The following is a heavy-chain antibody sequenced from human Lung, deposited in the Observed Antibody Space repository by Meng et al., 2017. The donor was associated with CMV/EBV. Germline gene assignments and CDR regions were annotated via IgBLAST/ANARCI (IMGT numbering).Heavy chain of an antibody. Sequence: GESXKISXAASGFTFSDYYMSWIRQAPGKGLEWVSYISSSGSTIYYADSVKGRFTISRDNAKNSLYLQMNSLRAEDTAVYYCAKSVAYYDSRGHLSGYYFDYWGQGTXVTVSS. CDR2: ISSSGSTI. J-gene: IGHJ4*02. D-gene: IGHD3-22*01. V-gene: IGHV3-11*01. CDR3: AKSVAYYDSRGHLSGYYFDY. CDR1: GFTFSDYY.